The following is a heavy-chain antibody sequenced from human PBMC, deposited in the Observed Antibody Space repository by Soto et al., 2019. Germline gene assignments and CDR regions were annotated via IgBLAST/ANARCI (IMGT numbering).Heavy chain of an antibody. J-gene: IGHJ4*02. V-gene: IGHV1-18*01. Sequence: GSVNVSGTASPYPFTSYGISLVRQAPGQGLEWVGWISAHNGDTRYAQNLQGRITMTTDTFTNTAYMELTSLTSDDTAVYYCARDWSRSYDSSGLMWFYWGQGTLVTVSS. CDR3: ARDWSRSYDSSGLMWFY. D-gene: IGHD3-22*01. CDR2: ISAHNGDT. CDR1: PYPFTSYG.